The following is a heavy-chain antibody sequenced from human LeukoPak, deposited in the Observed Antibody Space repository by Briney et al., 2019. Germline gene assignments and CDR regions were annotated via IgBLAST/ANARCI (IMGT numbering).Heavy chain of an antibody. CDR2: ISAYNGNT. CDR3: ARFGLASPDIEDFDY. CDR1: GYTFTSYG. J-gene: IGHJ4*02. D-gene: IGHD2-15*01. Sequence: ASVKVSCKASGYTFTSYGISWVRQAPGQGLEWMGWISAYNGNTNYAQKLQGRVTITTDTSTSTAYMELRSLRSDDTAVYYCARFGLASPDIEDFDYWGQGTLVTVSS. V-gene: IGHV1-18*04.